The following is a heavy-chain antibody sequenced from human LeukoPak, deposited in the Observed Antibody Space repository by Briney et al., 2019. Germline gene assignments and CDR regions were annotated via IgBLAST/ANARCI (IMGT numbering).Heavy chain of an antibody. J-gene: IGHJ4*02. CDR2: IYSGGST. CDR1: GFTVSSNY. Sequence: GGSLRFSCAASGFTVSSNYMSLVRQAPGKGLEWVSVIYSGGSTYYAGSVKGRFTISRHNSKNTLYLQMNSLRAEDTAVYYCARGDSSGYYLDWGQGTLVTVSS. V-gene: IGHV3-53*04. CDR3: ARGDSSGYYLD. D-gene: IGHD3-22*01.